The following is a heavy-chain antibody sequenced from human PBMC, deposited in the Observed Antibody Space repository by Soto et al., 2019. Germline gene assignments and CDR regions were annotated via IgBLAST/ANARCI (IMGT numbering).Heavy chain of an antibody. D-gene: IGHD6-13*01. V-gene: IGHV4-59*01. CDR1: GGSISSYY. J-gene: IGHJ6*03. Sequence: SETLSLTCTVSGGSISSYYWSWIRQPPGKGLEWIGYIYYSGSTNYNPSLKSRVTISVDTSKNQFSLKLGSVTAADTAVYYCARARSSSWEDYYYYYYMDVWGKGTTVTVSS. CDR2: IYYSGST. CDR3: ARARSSSWEDYYYYYYMDV.